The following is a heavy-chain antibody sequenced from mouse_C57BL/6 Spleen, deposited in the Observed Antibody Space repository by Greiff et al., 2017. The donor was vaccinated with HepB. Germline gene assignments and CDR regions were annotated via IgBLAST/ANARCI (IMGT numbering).Heavy chain of an antibody. CDR2: IYIGNGYT. Sequence: EVQLKQSGAELVRPGSSVKMSCKTSGYTFTSYGINWVKQRPGQGLEWIGDIYIGNGYTEYNEKFKGTATLTSEPSASSAYMQLSSLTSEDSAIYFCARGESGTGPWFAYWGQGTLVTVSA. CDR3: ARGESGTGPWFAY. CDR1: GYTFTSYG. J-gene: IGHJ3*01. D-gene: IGHD4-1*01. V-gene: IGHV1-58*01.